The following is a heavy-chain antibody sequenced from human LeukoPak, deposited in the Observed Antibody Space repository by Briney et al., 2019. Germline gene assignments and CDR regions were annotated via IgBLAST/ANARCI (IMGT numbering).Heavy chain of an antibody. Sequence: ASVKVSCKASGYTFTNYGISWVRQAPGQGLEWMGWISGYNGKTNYAQKLQGRVTMTTDTSTSTAYMELRSLRFDDTAVYYCARDTGIAVAGTGDFDYWGQGTLVTVSS. CDR2: ISGYNGKT. V-gene: IGHV1-18*01. CDR3: ARDTGIAVAGTGDFDY. D-gene: IGHD6-13*01. CDR1: GYTFTNYG. J-gene: IGHJ4*02.